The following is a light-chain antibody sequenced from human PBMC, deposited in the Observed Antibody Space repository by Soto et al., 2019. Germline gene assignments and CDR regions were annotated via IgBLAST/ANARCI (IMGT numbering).Light chain of an antibody. CDR3: QQSYSTPWT. Sequence: DIVMTQSPLSLPVPPGGPPSISCRSSQGLLHSNGYNYLAWFLQKAGQSPQLLIYLASSRASGVPDRFSGSGSGTDFTLTISSLQPEDFATYYCQQSYSTPWTFGQGTKVDNK. CDR1: QGLLHSNGYNY. V-gene: IGKV2-28*01. J-gene: IGKJ1*01. CDR2: LAS.